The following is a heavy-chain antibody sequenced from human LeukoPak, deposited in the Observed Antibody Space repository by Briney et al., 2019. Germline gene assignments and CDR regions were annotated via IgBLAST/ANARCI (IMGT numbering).Heavy chain of an antibody. J-gene: IGHJ4*02. V-gene: IGHV3-23*01. Sequence: GGSLRLSCAASGFTFSSYAMSWVRQAPGKGLEWVSAISGSGGSTYYADSVKGRFTISRDNSKNTLYLQMNSLRAEDTAVYYCAIIISSSDDFDYWGQGTLVTVSS. CDR2: ISGSGGST. CDR3: AIIISSSDDFDY. CDR1: GFTFSSYA. D-gene: IGHD6-6*01.